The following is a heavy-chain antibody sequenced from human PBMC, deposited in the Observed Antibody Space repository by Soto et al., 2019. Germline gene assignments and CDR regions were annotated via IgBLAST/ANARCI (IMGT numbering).Heavy chain of an antibody. CDR2: IYYSGST. CDR3: ARVGFGELVDY. V-gene: IGHV4-61*01. D-gene: IGHD3-10*01. CDR1: GGSVSSGSYY. J-gene: IGHJ4*02. Sequence: PSETLSLTCTVSGGSVSSGSYYWSWIRQPPGEGLEWIGYIYYSGSTNYNPSLKSRVTISVDTSKNQFSLKLSSVTAADTAVYYCARVGFGELVDYWGQGTLVTVSS.